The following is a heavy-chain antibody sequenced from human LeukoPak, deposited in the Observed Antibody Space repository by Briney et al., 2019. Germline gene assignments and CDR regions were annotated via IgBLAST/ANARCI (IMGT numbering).Heavy chain of an antibody. V-gene: IGHV1-69*13. CDR3: ASLSSYDSSDDRDY. J-gene: IGHJ4*02. Sequence: SVKVSCKSSGGTFTSYAISWVRQAPGQGLEWMGGIIPIFGTANSSQKFQGRVPITAAESTSTAYMELSILRSKDTAAYYCASLSSYDSSDDRDYWGQGTLVTVSS. CDR1: GGTFTSYA. D-gene: IGHD3-22*01. CDR2: IIPIFGTA.